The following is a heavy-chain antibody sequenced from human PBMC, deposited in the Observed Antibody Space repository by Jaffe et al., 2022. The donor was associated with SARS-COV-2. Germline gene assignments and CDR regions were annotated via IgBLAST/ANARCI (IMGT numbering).Heavy chain of an antibody. CDR2: IYTSGGT. Sequence: QVQLQESGPGLVKPSQTLSLTCTVSGGSLSSGPYFWSWIRQPAGKGLEWIGRIYTSGGTNYNPSLKSRVTISIDTSKNQFSLKLNSVTAEDTAVYYCARDWRYYDSRDYYYVLGLNWGQGTLVTVSS. V-gene: IGHV4-61*02. J-gene: IGHJ4*02. CDR1: GGSLSSGPYF. D-gene: IGHD3-22*01. CDR3: ARDWRYYDSRDYYYVLGLN.